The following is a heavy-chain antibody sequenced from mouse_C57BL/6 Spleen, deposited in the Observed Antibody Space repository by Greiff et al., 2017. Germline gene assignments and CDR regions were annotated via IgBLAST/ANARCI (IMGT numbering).Heavy chain of an antibody. J-gene: IGHJ2*01. CDR3: ARSGSTTVVATRNYFDY. CDR2: IYPRSGNT. V-gene: IGHV1-81*01. D-gene: IGHD1-1*01. Sequence: VKLMESGAELARPGASVKLSCKASGYTFTSYGISWVKQRTGQGLEWIGEIYPRSGNTYYNEKFKGKATLTADKSSSTAYMELRSLTSEDSAVYFCARSGSTTVVATRNYFDYWGQGTTLTVSS. CDR1: GYTFTSYG.